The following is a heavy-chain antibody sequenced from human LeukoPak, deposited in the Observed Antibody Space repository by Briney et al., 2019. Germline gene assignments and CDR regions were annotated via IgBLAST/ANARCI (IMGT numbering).Heavy chain of an antibody. D-gene: IGHD2-2*01. J-gene: IGHJ5*02. CDR3: ARSIGVPAARGHWFDP. Sequence: ASVRVSCKASGYMFTGNYLHWVRQAPGQGLEWMGWINPKSGATKYAQKFQGRVTMTRDTSISTAYMELSRLRSDDTAVYYCARSIGVPAARGHWFDPWGQGTLVTVSS. V-gene: IGHV1-2*02. CDR2: INPKSGAT. CDR1: GYMFTGNY.